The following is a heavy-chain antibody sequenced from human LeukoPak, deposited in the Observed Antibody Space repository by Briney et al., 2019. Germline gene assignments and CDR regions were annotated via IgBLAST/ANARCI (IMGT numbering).Heavy chain of an antibody. V-gene: IGHV3-7*01. CDR1: GFTLSSNW. CDR2: IKQDGSEK. CDR3: ARGNGFIIDY. D-gene: IGHD2-8*01. J-gene: IGHJ4*02. Sequence: GGSLRLSCAASGFTLSSNWMNWVRQAPGKGLEWVAIIKQDGSEKYYVDSVKGRFTISRDNAKNSLYLQMNSLRAEDTAVYYCARGNGFIIDYWGQGTLVTISS.